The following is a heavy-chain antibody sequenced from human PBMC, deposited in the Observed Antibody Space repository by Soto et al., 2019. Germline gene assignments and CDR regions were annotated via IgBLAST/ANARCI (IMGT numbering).Heavy chain of an antibody. Sequence: ASVKVSCKASGYTFTGYYMHWVRQAPGQGLEWMGWINPNSGGTNYAQKFQGWVTMTRDTSISTAYMELSRLRSDDTAVYYCARVLDPAAAGNIDGNAFDIWGQGTMVTVSS. V-gene: IGHV1-2*04. CDR1: GYTFTGYY. D-gene: IGHD6-13*01. J-gene: IGHJ3*02. CDR2: INPNSGGT. CDR3: ARVLDPAAAGNIDGNAFDI.